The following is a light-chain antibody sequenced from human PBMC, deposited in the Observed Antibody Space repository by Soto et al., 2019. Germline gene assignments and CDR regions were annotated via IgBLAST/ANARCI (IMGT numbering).Light chain of an antibody. V-gene: IGKV1-5*01. CDR3: QQYDSYLWT. CDR2: DTS. CDR1: RSISTW. J-gene: IGKJ1*01. Sequence: GDRVTITCRASRSISTWVAWYQQIPGKAPRLLIYDTSILESGVPSRFSGSGFGTKITLTIASLQADDFATYYCQQYDSYLWTFGQGTKVDIK.